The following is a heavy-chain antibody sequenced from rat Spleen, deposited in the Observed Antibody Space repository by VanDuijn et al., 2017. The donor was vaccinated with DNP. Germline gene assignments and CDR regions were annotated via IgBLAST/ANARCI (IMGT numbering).Heavy chain of an antibody. V-gene: IGHV5-17*01. J-gene: IGHJ2*01. D-gene: IGHD5-1*01. CDR1: GFTFSDYA. CDR2: ISYDGSRT. Sequence: EVQLVESGGGLVQPGGSLKLSCAASGFTFSDYAMAWVRQAPKKGLEWVATISYDGSRTYSRDSVKGRFTISRDNAKSTLYLQMDSLRSEDTATYYCARQLGDFDYWGQGVMVTVSS. CDR3: ARQLGDFDY.